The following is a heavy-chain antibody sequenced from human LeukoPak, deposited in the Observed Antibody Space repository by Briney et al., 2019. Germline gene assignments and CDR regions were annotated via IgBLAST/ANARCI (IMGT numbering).Heavy chain of an antibody. V-gene: IGHV3-20*04. CDR3: ARGFLADLSMVWVDY. Sequence: PGGSLTLFCAPWGLSFEEYCMSWVRQAPPQELLWVSGINWNGGSAGYADSVKGQFPIPRDNAKNSLYLQMSSLRAEDTALYYCARGFLADLSMVWVDYWGQGTLVTVSS. CDR1: GLSFEEYC. J-gene: IGHJ4*02. CDR2: INWNGGSA. D-gene: IGHD3-10*01.